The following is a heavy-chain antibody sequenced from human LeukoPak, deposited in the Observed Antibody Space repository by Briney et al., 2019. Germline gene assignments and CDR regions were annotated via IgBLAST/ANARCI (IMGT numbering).Heavy chain of an antibody. V-gene: IGHV3-21*01. CDR3: ARANCSSTSCYKGVSAFDI. CDR1: GFTFSSYS. D-gene: IGHD2-2*02. CDR2: ISSSSSYI. J-gene: IGHJ3*02. Sequence: PGGSLRLSCAASGFTFSSYSMTWVRQAPGKGLEWVSSISSSSSYIYYADSVKGRFTISRDNAKNSLYLQMNSLRAEDTAVYYCARANCSSTSCYKGVSAFDIWGQGTMVTVSS.